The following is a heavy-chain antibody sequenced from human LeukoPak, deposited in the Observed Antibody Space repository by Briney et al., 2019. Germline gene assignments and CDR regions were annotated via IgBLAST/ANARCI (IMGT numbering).Heavy chain of an antibody. CDR1: GGSISSDNW. J-gene: IGHJ4*02. D-gene: IGHD3-22*01. CDR3: ATYYDTSGYRFDY. CDR2: VLRSGST. Sequence: SETLSLTCTVSGGSISSDNWWSWIRQPPGKGLEWIGEVLRSGSTNYNPSLKSRVTMSIDKSKNQFSLKVNSVTAADTAAYYCATYYDTSGYRFDYWGQGTLVTVSS. V-gene: IGHV4-4*02.